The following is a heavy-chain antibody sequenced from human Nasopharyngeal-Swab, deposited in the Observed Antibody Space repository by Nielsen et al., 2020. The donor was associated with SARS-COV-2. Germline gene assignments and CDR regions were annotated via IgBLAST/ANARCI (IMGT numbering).Heavy chain of an antibody. CDR1: GYTFTSYA. Sequence: ASVKVSCKASGYTFTSYAMNWVRQAPGQGLEWMGWINTNTGNPTYVQGFTGRFVFSLDTSVSTAYLQISSLKAEDTAVYYCARGPSPYSSSWYDWFDPWGQGTLVTVSS. D-gene: IGHD6-13*01. CDR2: INTNTGNP. J-gene: IGHJ5*02. V-gene: IGHV7-4-1*02. CDR3: ARGPSPYSSSWYDWFDP.